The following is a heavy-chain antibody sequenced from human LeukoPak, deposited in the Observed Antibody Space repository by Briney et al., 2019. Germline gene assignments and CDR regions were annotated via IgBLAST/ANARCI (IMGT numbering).Heavy chain of an antibody. CDR2: ISSSSSTI. CDR3: AREVYCSGGSCYTGFWDY. CDR1: GFTFSSYS. J-gene: IGHJ4*02. V-gene: IGHV3-48*01. D-gene: IGHD2-15*01. Sequence: GGSLRLSCAASGFTFSSYSMNWVRQAPGKGLEWVSYISSSSSTIYYADSVKGRFTISRDNAKNSLYLQMNSLRAEDTAVYYCAREVYCSGGSCYTGFWDYWGQGTLVTVSS.